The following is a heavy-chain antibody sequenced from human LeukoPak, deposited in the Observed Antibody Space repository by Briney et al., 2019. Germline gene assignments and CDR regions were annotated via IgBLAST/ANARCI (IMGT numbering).Heavy chain of an antibody. CDR3: AIDVLAAPGVYNFVY. V-gene: IGHV3-23*01. CDR2: VSGSSDTT. J-gene: IGHJ4*02. D-gene: IGHD6-13*01. CDR1: GFTFSSYA. Sequence: GGSLGLSCAASGFTFSSYAMSWVRQAPGEGLEWVSTVSGSSDTTYYSDSVKGRFTISRDNSKNTLYLQMNSLRAEDTAVYYCAIDVLAAPGVYNFVYWGQGTLVTVSS.